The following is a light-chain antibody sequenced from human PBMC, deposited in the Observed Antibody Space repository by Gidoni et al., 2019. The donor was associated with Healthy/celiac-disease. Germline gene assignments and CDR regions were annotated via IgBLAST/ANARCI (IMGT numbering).Light chain of an antibody. CDR3: QQRSNWPLT. CDR2: DAS. V-gene: IGKV3-11*01. J-gene: IGKJ4*01. CDR1: QSVSSY. Sequence: ELVLTQSPATLSLSPGERATLSCSASQSVSSYLAWYQQKPGQAPRLLIYDASNRATGIPARFSGSGSGTDFTLTISSLEPEDFAVYYCQQRSNWPLTFXGXTKVEIK.